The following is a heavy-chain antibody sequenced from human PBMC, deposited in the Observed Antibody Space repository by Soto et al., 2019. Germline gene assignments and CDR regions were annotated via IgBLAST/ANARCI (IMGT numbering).Heavy chain of an antibody. V-gene: IGHV2-5*02. CDR1: GFSLSTSGVG. CDR2: IYWDGDK. CDR3: AQTYQWLRFDY. Sequence: SGPTLVNPTQTLTLTCTFSGFSLSTSGVGVGWIRQPPGKALEWLALIYWDGDKRYSPSLRSRLTITKDTSKNQVLLTMTNMDPVDTAPYYCAQTYQWLRFDYWGQGTLVTVSS. J-gene: IGHJ4*02. D-gene: IGHD5-12*01.